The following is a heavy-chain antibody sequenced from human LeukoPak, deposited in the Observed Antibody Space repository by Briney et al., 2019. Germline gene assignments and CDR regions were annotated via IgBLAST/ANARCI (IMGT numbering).Heavy chain of an antibody. CDR1: GFTFSTYW. Sequence: PGGSLRLSCAASGFTFSTYWMDWVRQAPGKGLEWVANIKEDGSEKYYEDSVKGRFTISRDNAKNSLYLQMNSLRAEDTAMYYCARDKVVGATWFDPWGQGTLVTVSS. V-gene: IGHV3-7*01. D-gene: IGHD1-26*01. J-gene: IGHJ5*02. CDR2: IKEDGSEK. CDR3: ARDKVVGATWFDP.